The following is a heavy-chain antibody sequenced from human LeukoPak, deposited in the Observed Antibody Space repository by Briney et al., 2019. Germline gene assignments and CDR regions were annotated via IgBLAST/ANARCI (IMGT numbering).Heavy chain of an antibody. CDR2: ISGDGGST. CDR3: ARESETSGWYDY. D-gene: IGHD6-19*01. J-gene: IGHJ4*02. Sequence: SGGSLRLSCAAPGFIFDNYAIHWVRQAPGKGLGWVSLISGDGGSTFYADSVRGRFTISRDNTRKSLSLQMSRLRSEDTALYYCARESETSGWYDYWGQGTLVTVSS. CDR1: GFIFDNYA. V-gene: IGHV3-43*02.